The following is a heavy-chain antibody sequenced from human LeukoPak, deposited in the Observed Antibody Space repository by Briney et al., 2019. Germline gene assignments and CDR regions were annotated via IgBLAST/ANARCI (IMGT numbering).Heavy chain of an antibody. V-gene: IGHV3-48*03. CDR2: ISSSGSTI. D-gene: IGHD6-13*01. CDR1: GFTFSNYE. Sequence: GGSLRLSCAASGFTFSNYEVNWVRQAPGKGLEWVSYISSSGSTIYYADSVKGRFTISRDNAKNSLDLQMSNLRAEDTAVYYCARDRGSWYWGQGTLVTVSS. J-gene: IGHJ4*02. CDR3: ARDRGSWY.